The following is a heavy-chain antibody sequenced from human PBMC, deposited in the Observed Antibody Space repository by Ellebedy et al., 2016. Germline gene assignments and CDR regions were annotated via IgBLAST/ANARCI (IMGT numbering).Heavy chain of an antibody. J-gene: IGHJ4*02. V-gene: IGHV4-39*07. Sequence: SETLSLTCTVSGGSIDSDYWGWIRQPPGKGLEWIGSISYSGSTYYNPSLKSRVTISADTSKNQFSLKLTSVTAADTAVYYCTRDRGGAAQEWWGQGILVTVSS. CDR2: ISYSGST. D-gene: IGHD3-10*01. CDR1: GGSIDSDY. CDR3: TRDRGGAAQEW.